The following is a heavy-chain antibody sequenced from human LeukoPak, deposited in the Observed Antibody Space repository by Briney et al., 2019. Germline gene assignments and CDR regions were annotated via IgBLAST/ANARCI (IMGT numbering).Heavy chain of an antibody. CDR3: ARDGVATFDY. CDR1: GNSIRSYY. Sequence: SSETLSLTCTVSGNSIRSYYWSWIRQPAGKGLEWIGRIFGSGNTNYNPSLKSRVTTSVDTSKNQFSLKLSSVTAADTAVYYCARDGVATFDYWGQGTLVTVSS. J-gene: IGHJ4*02. D-gene: IGHD5-12*01. CDR2: IFGSGNT. V-gene: IGHV4-4*07.